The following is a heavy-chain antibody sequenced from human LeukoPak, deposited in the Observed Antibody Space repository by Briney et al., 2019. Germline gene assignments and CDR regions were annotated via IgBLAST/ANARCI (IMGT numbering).Heavy chain of an antibody. J-gene: IGHJ4*02. CDR1: GFTFSSYA. Sequence: GGSLRLSCAASGFTFSSYAMSWVRQAPGKGLEWVSAISGSGGSTYYADSVKGRFTISRDNSKNTLYLQMNSLRAEDTAVYYCARPKYYVLRQANYYFDYWGQGTLVTVSS. D-gene: IGHD3-10*02. CDR3: ARPKYYVLRQANYYFDY. V-gene: IGHV3-23*01. CDR2: ISGSGGST.